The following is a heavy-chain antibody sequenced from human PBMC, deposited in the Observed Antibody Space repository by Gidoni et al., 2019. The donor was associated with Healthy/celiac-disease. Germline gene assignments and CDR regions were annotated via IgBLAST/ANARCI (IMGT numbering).Heavy chain of an antibody. D-gene: IGHD4-4*01. V-gene: IGHV3-23*01. Sequence: VQLLESGGGLVQPGGSLRLSCAASGFPFSSYAMSWVRQAPGKGLEWVSAISGSGGSTYYAGSVKGRFTISTDNSKNTLYLQMNSLRAEDTAVYYCAKGGNSNYYYYGMDVWGQGTTVTVSS. CDR3: AKGGNSNYYYYGMDV. CDR1: GFPFSSYA. CDR2: ISGSGGST. J-gene: IGHJ6*02.